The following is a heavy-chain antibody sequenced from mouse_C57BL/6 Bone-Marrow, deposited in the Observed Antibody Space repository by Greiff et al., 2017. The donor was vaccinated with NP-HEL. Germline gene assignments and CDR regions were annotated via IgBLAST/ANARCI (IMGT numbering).Heavy chain of an antibody. V-gene: IGHV3-6*01. CDR3: ARERRVDYYGSSYAWFAY. CDR1: GYSITSGYY. D-gene: IGHD1-1*01. J-gene: IGHJ3*01. Sequence: EVQLQESGPGLVKPSQSLSLTCSVTGYSITSGYYWNWIRQFPGNKLEWMGYISYDGSNNYNPSLKNRISITRDTSKNQFFLKLNSVTTEDTATYYCARERRVDYYGSSYAWFAYWGQGTLVTVSA. CDR2: ISYDGSN.